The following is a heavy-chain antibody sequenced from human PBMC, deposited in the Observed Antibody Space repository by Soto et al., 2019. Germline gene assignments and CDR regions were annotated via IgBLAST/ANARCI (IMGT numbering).Heavy chain of an antibody. D-gene: IGHD1-20*01. CDR1: GYTFTSYA. CDR2: INAGNGNT. CDR3: EKEVLDY. J-gene: IGHJ4*02. V-gene: IGHV1-3*01. Sequence: QVQLVQSGAEVKKPGASVKVSCKASGYTFTSYAMHWVRQAPGQSLEWMGWINAGNGNTKYSQKFQGRVTITRDTSASTAYMELSILRSENSAVYYCEKEVLDYWGQGTLVTVSS.